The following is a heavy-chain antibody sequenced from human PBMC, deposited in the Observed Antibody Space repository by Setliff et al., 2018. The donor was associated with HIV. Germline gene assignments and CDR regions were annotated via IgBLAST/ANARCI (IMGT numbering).Heavy chain of an antibody. V-gene: IGHV3-23*01. CDR1: GFTFNNYA. CDR2: ISGSGGST. Sequence: GGSLRLSCVVSGFTFNNYAMTWVRQAPGKGLEWVSAISGSGGSTYFADSVKGRFIISRDNAKNSLYLQMNSLRAEDTAVYYCARHYNNAFDYWGQGTLVTVSS. J-gene: IGHJ4*02. D-gene: IGHD4-4*01. CDR3: ARHYNNAFDY.